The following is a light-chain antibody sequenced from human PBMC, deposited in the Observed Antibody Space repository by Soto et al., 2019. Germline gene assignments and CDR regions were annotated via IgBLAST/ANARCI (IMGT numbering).Light chain of an antibody. J-gene: IGLJ3*02. CDR2: AVT. Sequence: QSALTQPASVSGSPGRSITISYTGTSSDVGSYNLVSWYQQHPGKAHTLIIYAVTKRPSGVSSRFAGSKSGNSASLTLSGLRADDEADYYSCSYAGRSTCVFGGGTKLTVL. CDR1: SSDVGSYNL. V-gene: IGLV2-23*02. CDR3: CSYAGRSTCV.